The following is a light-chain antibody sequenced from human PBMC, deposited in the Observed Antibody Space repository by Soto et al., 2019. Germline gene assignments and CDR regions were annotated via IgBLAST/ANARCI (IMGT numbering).Light chain of an antibody. CDR2: GAS. CDR1: QSVNSN. V-gene: IGKV3-15*01. CDR3: QHYNNWPFT. Sequence: EIMMTQSPVTLSVSPGERATLSCRASQSVNSNLAWYQQKPGQAPRLLIYGASTRATGIPASFIGNGSGTEFTLAASSLQPEYVAVYYCQHYNNWPFTFGPGTKVDIK. J-gene: IGKJ3*01.